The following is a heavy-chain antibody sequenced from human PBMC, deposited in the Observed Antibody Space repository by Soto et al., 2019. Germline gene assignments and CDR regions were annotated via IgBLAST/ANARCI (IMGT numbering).Heavy chain of an antibody. CDR1: QFTFGGLG. V-gene: IGHV3-23*01. CDR2: ISRDEDNT. D-gene: IGHD2-2*03. J-gene: IGHJ4*02. CDR3: VSWMSAHFDY. Sequence: VLLLESGGGFVQPGGSVRLSCAAPQFTFGGLGLSWVRQSPGSGLEWVATISRDEDNTHYADSVNGRFTISKDRSTNTLHLHMASLRAEDTAMYYCVSWMSAHFDYWGRGTLVTVSS.